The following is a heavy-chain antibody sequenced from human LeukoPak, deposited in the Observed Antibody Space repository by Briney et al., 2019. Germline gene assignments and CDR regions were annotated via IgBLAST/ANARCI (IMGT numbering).Heavy chain of an antibody. V-gene: IGHV3-30*02. CDR3: AKDRKLLILSGAFDI. CDR1: GFTFSSYG. CDR2: IRYDGSNK. J-gene: IGHJ3*02. D-gene: IGHD2-15*01. Sequence: GGSLRLSCAASGFTFSSYGMHWVRQAPGKGLEWVAFIRYDGSNKYYADSVKGRFTISRDNSKNTLYLQMNSLRAEDTAVYYCAKDRKLLILSGAFDIWGQGTMVTVSS.